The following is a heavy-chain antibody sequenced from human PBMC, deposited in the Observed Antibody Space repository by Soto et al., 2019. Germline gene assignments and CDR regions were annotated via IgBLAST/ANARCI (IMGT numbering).Heavy chain of an antibody. V-gene: IGHV1-69*05. J-gene: IGHJ3*02. CDR1: GGTFSSYA. CDR3: ARDPRTYYFDSSGYFKGSVAFDI. CDR2: IIPIFGTA. Sequence: GASVKVSCKASGGTFSSYAISWVRQAPGQGLEWMGGIIPIFGTANYAQKFQGRVTMTTDTSTSTAYMELRSLRSDDTAVYYCARDPRTYYFDSSGYFKGSVAFDIWGQGTMVTVSS. D-gene: IGHD3-22*01.